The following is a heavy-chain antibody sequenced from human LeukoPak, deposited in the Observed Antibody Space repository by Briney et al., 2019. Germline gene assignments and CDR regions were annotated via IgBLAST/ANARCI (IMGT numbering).Heavy chain of an antibody. CDR1: GGTFSSYA. Sequence: SVKVSCKASGGTFSSYAISWVRQAPGQGLEWMGGIIPIFGTANYAQKFQGRVTITADESTSTAYMELSRLRSEDTAVYYCARGCSSTSCYSWAPDNWFDPWGQGTLVTVSS. D-gene: IGHD2-2*01. CDR2: IIPIFGTA. CDR3: ARGCSSTSCYSWAPDNWFDP. V-gene: IGHV1-69*13. J-gene: IGHJ5*02.